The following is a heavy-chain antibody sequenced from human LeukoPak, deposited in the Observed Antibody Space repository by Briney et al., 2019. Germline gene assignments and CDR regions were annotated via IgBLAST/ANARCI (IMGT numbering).Heavy chain of an antibody. CDR1: GFTVSSDY. J-gene: IGHJ4*02. Sequence: PGGSLRLSCAGSGFTVSSDYMSWVRQAPGKGLEWVSVIYSGGAINYADSVRGRFTISRDNSKNTLFLQMNSLRAEDTAVYYCARASPYSPHYYDSSGYCLDYWGQGTLVTVSS. V-gene: IGHV3-53*01. CDR3: ARASPYSPHYYDSSGYCLDY. D-gene: IGHD3-22*01. CDR2: IYSGGAI.